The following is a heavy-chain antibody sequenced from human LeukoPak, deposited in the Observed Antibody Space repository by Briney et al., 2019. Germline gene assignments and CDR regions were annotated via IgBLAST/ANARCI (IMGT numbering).Heavy chain of an antibody. Sequence: PGGSLRLACAASGFTCDDYDMSWVRQAPGKGLEWVSGINWNGGSTGYADSVKGRFTISRDNAKNSLYLQMNSLRAEDTALYYCARFDVGYYYYMDVWGKGTTVTVSS. D-gene: IGHD1-26*01. CDR2: INWNGGST. V-gene: IGHV3-20*04. CDR1: GFTCDDYD. J-gene: IGHJ6*03. CDR3: ARFDVGYYYYMDV.